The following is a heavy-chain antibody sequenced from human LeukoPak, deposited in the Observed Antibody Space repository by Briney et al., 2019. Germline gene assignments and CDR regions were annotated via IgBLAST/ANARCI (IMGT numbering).Heavy chain of an antibody. CDR2: IYPRDSRT. CDR3: ARHLRDITRSPNY. D-gene: IGHD3-9*01. Sequence: GESLKISCKWSGYSFSSYWIACRRQMPGKGLEWMGVIYPRDSRTTYSPSFQDQVTISADKSISTAYLQWTSLKASDTAMYYCARHLRDITRSPNYWGPGTLVTVSS. J-gene: IGHJ4*02. CDR1: GYSFSSYW. V-gene: IGHV5-51*01.